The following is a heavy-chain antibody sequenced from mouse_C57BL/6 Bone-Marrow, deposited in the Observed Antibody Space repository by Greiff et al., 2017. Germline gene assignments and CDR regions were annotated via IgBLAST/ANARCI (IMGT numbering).Heavy chain of an antibody. D-gene: IGHD2-2*01. CDR2: IYPSDSET. Sequence: VQLQQPGAELVRPGSSVKLSCKASGYTFTSYWMDWVKQRPGQGLEWIGNIYPSDSETHYNQKFKDKATLTVDKSSSTAYMQLSSLTSEDSAVYCGTRWMVTTAYWGQGTLVTVSA. CDR1: GYTFTSYW. J-gene: IGHJ3*01. V-gene: IGHV1-61*01. CDR3: TRWMVTTAY.